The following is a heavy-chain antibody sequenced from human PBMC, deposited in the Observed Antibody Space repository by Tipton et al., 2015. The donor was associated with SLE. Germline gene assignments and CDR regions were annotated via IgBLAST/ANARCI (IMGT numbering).Heavy chain of an antibody. CDR3: ARREEQWLEALWYFDL. D-gene: IGHD6-19*01. J-gene: IGHJ2*01. V-gene: IGHV4-34*01. CDR1: GGSISSYY. Sequence: LRLSCTVSGGSISSYYWSWIRQPPGKGLEWIGEINHSGSTNYNPSLKSRVTISVDTSKNQFSLKLSSVTAADTAVYYCARREEQWLEALWYFDLWGRGTLVTVSS. CDR2: INHSGST.